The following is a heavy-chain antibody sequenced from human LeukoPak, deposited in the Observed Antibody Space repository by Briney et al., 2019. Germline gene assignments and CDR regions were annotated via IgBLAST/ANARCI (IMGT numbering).Heavy chain of an antibody. CDR3: ARTIVGSYCSSTSCYFDY. Sequence: QPGXSLLLSCAASGFTFSSYAMSWVRQAPGKGLEWVSAISGSGGSTYDADSVKGRFTISRDNSKNTLYLQMNSLRAEDTAVYYCARTIVGSYCSSTSCYFDYWGQGTLVTVSS. CDR1: GFTFSSYA. V-gene: IGHV3-23*01. CDR2: ISGSGGST. J-gene: IGHJ4*02. D-gene: IGHD2-2*01.